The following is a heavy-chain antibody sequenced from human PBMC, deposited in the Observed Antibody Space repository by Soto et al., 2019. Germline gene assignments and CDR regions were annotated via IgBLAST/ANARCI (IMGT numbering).Heavy chain of an antibody. CDR2: MQPSTGRT. D-gene: IGHD1-26*01. CDR3: ARGVSAGVDY. J-gene: IGHJ4*02. CDR1: GYSFTSLD. Sequence: QVQLVQSGAEVREPGASVKVSCKASGYSFTSLDINWVRQTAGQGLEWMGWMQPSTGRTGYAQKFQGRVTMTRDTSINTAYMEMTTITSDVTAFYYCARGVSAGVDYWGQGTLVTVSS. V-gene: IGHV1-8*01.